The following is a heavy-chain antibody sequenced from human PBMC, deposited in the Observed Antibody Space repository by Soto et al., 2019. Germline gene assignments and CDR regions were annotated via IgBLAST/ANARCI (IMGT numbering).Heavy chain of an antibody. D-gene: IGHD3-9*01. CDR2: IYHTGRT. CDR1: NASISSSNW. V-gene: IGHV4-4*02. CDR3: VRDEAHYDILTGSSLGRAFDI. J-gene: IGHJ3*02. Sequence: QVQLQESGPSLVKPSGTLSLTCVITNASISSSNWWSWVRQAPGKGLEWIGEIYHTGRTNYAPSRKSRVTMAIDKSNNRFSLRLTSLTAADTAVYYCVRDEAHYDILTGSSLGRAFDIWGQGTMVTVSS.